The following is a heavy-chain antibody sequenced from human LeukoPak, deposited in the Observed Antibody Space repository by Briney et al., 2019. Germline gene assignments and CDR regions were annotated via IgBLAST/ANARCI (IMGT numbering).Heavy chain of an antibody. Sequence: SETLSLTWTVSGGSIRRGSYYGGWIRQPAGRGLEWIGRIYTSGSTNYNPSLSRRLPISVDTSKTQFSLKLSSVTAADTAVYYCARVRRRDGYKPDAFDIWGQGTMVTVSS. CDR1: GGSIRRGSYY. V-gene: IGHV4-61*02. J-gene: IGHJ3*02. D-gene: IGHD5-24*01. CDR3: ARVRRRDGYKPDAFDI. CDR2: IYTSGST.